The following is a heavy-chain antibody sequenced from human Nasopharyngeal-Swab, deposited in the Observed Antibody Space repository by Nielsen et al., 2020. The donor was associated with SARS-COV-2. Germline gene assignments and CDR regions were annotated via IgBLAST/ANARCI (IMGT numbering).Heavy chain of an antibody. J-gene: IGHJ5*02. D-gene: IGHD2-15*01. CDR1: GFTFSRYW. Sequence: GGSLRLSCAASGFTFSRYWMHWVRQVPGKGLVWVSRIDTDGSTTDHADSVKGRFTISRDNAKNTLYLQMNSLRAEDTAVYYCARRGGYCSGGSCYDWFDPWGQGTLVTVSS. V-gene: IGHV3-74*01. CDR2: IDTDGSTT. CDR3: ARRGGYCSGGSCYDWFDP.